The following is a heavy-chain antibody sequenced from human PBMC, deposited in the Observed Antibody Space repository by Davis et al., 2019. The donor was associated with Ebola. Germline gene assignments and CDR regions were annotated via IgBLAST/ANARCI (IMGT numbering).Heavy chain of an antibody. Sequence: ASVKVSCKASGGTFSTSAINWVRQAPGQGLEWMGWINAGNGNTKYSQKFQGRVTITRDTSASTAYMELSSLRSEDTAVYYCARDPTYSGSYYGWFDPWGQGTLVTVSS. V-gene: IGHV1-3*01. CDR1: GGTFSTSA. J-gene: IGHJ5*02. CDR2: INAGNGNT. D-gene: IGHD1-26*01. CDR3: ARDPTYSGSYYGWFDP.